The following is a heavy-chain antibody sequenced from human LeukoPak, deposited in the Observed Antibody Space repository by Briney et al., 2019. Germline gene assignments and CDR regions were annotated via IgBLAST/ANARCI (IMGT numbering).Heavy chain of an antibody. J-gene: IGHJ4*02. Sequence: ASVKVSCQASGYXFTGYYIHWVRQAPEQGLEWVGWSNPNCGVTNYAQELQGRVHMTRDTSISTAYMELSRLRSDDTAVYYCARGDGDGYNFWYWGQGTLVTVPS. CDR3: ARGDGDGYNFWY. V-gene: IGHV1-2*02. CDR2: SNPNCGVT. D-gene: IGHD5-24*01. CDR1: GYXFTGYY.